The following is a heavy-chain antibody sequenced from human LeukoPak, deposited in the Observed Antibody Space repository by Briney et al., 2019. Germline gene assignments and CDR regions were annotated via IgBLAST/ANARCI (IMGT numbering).Heavy chain of an antibody. Sequence: SETLSFTCTVSGGSIISYYWSWIRQPGGKGLEWIGRIYTSGSTNYNPSLKSRVTMSVDMSKNQFSLKLSSVTAADTAVYYCARTYSSSWSQGHDYWGQGTLVTVSS. D-gene: IGHD6-13*01. CDR2: IYTSGST. CDR3: ARTYSSSWSQGHDY. V-gene: IGHV4-4*07. CDR1: GGSIISYY. J-gene: IGHJ4*02.